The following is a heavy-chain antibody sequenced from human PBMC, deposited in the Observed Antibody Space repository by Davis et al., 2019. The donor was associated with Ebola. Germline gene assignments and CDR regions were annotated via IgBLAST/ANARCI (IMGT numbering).Heavy chain of an antibody. J-gene: IGHJ4*02. D-gene: IGHD5-18*01. CDR3: ATEDTAMSC. Sequence: PGGSLRLSCAASGFTFSSYAMSWVRQAPGKGLEWVSVIYSGGSTYYADSVKGRFTISRDNSKNTLYLQMNSLRAEDTAVYYCATEDTAMSCWGQGTLVTVSS. CDR1: GFTFSSYA. CDR2: IYSGGST. V-gene: IGHV3-53*01.